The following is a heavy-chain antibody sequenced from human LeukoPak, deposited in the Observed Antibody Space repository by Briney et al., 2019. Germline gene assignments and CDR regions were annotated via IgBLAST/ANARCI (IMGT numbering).Heavy chain of an antibody. J-gene: IGHJ4*02. V-gene: IGHV3-30*04. CDR2: ISYDGSNK. CDR3: SRDGEMARFDY. CDR1: GFTFSSYA. Sequence: GGSLRLSCAASGFTFSSYAMHWVRQAPGKGLEWVAVISYDGSNKYYADSVKGRFTISRDNSKNTLYLQMNSLRAEDTAVYYCSRDGEMARFDYGGRGPLVTVS. D-gene: IGHD5-24*01.